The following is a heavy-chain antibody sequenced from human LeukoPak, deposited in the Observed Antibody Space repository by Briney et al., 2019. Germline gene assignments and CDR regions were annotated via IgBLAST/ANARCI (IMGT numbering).Heavy chain of an antibody. CDR1: GGSFSGYY. CDR3: ARGGDTAFDY. V-gene: IGHV4-34*01. D-gene: IGHD5-18*01. Sequence: KPSETLSLTCAVYGGSFSGYYWSWIRQPPGKGLEWIGEINHSGSTNYNPSLKSRVTISVDTSKNQFSLKLSSVTAADTAVYYCARGGDTAFDYWGQGTLVTV. CDR2: INHSGST. J-gene: IGHJ4*02.